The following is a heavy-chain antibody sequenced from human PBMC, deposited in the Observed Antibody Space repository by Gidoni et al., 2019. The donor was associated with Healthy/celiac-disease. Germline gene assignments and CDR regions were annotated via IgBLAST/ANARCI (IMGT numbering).Heavy chain of an antibody. CDR3: ARDGWYGEPNPAWHDAFDI. CDR2: IYYSGST. Sequence: KGLEWIGSIYYSGSTYYNPSLKSRVTISVDTSKNQFSLKLSSVTAADTAVYYCARDGWYGEPNPAWHDAFDIWGQGTMVTVSA. J-gene: IGHJ3*02. V-gene: IGHV4-39*02. D-gene: IGHD6-19*01.